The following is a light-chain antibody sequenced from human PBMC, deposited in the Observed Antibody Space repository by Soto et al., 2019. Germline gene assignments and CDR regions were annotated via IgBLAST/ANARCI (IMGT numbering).Light chain of an antibody. CDR3: QQYGSPIT. CDR1: QSVSSSY. V-gene: IGKV3-20*01. Sequence: EIVLTQSPGTLSLSPGERATLSCRASQSVSSSYLAWYQQKPGQAPRLLIYGASSRATGIPDRFSGSGSGTEFTLTISRLEPEDFAVYYCQQYGSPITFGRGTRLEIK. CDR2: GAS. J-gene: IGKJ5*01.